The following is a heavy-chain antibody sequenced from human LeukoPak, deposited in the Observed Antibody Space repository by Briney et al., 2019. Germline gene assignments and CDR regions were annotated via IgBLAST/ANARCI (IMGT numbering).Heavy chain of an antibody. V-gene: IGHV4-34*01. CDR1: GGSFSGYY. CDR2: INHSGST. J-gene: IGHJ4*02. CDR3: ARPQGYYDSSGYRY. Sequence: KSSETLSLTCAVYGGSFSGYYWSWIRQPPGKGLEWIGEINHSGSTNYNPSLKSRVTISVDTSKNQFSLKLSSVTAADTAVYYCARPQGYYDSSGYRYWGQGTLVTVSP. D-gene: IGHD3-22*01.